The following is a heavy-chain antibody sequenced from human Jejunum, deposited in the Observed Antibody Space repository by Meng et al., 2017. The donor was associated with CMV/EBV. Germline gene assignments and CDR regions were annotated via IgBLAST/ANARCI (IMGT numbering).Heavy chain of an antibody. CDR1: FKFNAYA. V-gene: IGHV3-30-3*01. CDR3: ARGPAYCSDGSCYRIDF. J-gene: IGHJ4*02. CDR2: ISYDGSNK. Sequence: FKFNAYALHWVRHAPGKGLEWVAVISYDGSNKYYADSVRGRFTISRDNSKDTLALEMSGLRAEDTADYYCARGPAYCSDGSCYRIDFWGQGTLVTVSS. D-gene: IGHD2-15*01.